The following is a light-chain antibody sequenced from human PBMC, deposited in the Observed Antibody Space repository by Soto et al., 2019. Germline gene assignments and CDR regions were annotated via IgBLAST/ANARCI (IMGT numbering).Light chain of an antibody. CDR1: SSVVGGYNY. J-gene: IGLJ1*01. V-gene: IGLV2-14*01. CDR3: SSYTSSSTLV. CDR2: EVS. Sequence: QSVLTQPASVSGSPGQSITISCTGTSSVVGGYNYVSWYQQHPGKAPKLMIYEVSKRPSGVSNRFSGSKSGNTASLTISGLQAEDEADYYCSSYTSSSTLVFRTGTKATVL.